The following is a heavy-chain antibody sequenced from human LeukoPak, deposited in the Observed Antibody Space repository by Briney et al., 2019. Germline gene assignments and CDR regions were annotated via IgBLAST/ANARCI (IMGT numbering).Heavy chain of an antibody. CDR2: ISSSGSTI. J-gene: IGHJ3*02. CDR1: GFTSSDYY. V-gene: IGHV3-11*01. CDR3: ARDQAPYYYDSRSSAFDI. D-gene: IGHD3-22*01. Sequence: PGGSLRLSCAASGFTSSDYYMSWIRQAPGKGLEWVSYISSSGSTIYYADSVKGRFTISRDNAKNSLYLQMNSLRAEDTAVYYCARDQAPYYYDSRSSAFDIWGQGTMVTVSS.